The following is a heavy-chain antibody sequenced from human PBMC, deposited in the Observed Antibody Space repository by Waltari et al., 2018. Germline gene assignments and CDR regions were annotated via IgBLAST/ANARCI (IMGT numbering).Heavy chain of an antibody. CDR3: ATWGHIYGSGFDY. D-gene: IGHD3-10*01. CDR2: ISSSGSSM. V-gene: IGHV3-11*04. J-gene: IGHJ4*02. CDR1: EFTFGDYY. Sequence: QVLLVQSGGGLVKPGGSLRLSCADSEFTFGDYYMSWFRQAPGKGLECVSDISSSGSSMNYADSVKGRFTISRDNAKNSLYLQMNSLRAEDTAVYYCATWGHIYGSGFDYWGQGSLVTVSS.